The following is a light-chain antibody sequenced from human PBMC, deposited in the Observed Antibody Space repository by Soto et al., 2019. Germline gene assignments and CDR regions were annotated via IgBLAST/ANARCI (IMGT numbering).Light chain of an antibody. CDR3: SSYTSSSTLML. CDR2: DVS. Sequence: QSALTQPASVSGSPGQSITISCTGTSSDVGGYDYVSWYQQHPGKAPKLMIYDVSNRPSGVSNRFSGSKTVNTASLALSGLQAEDEDDYYCSSYTSSSTLMLFGGGTKLTVL. CDR1: SSDVGGYDY. J-gene: IGLJ2*01. V-gene: IGLV2-14*01.